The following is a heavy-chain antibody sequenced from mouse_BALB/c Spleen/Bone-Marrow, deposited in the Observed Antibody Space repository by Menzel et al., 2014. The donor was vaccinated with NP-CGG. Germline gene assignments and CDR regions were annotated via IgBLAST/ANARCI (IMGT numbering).Heavy chain of an antibody. D-gene: IGHD1-1*01. J-gene: IGHJ4*01. Sequence: VQLQQSGPELVKPGASMKISCKASGYSFTGXTXNWVXQSXXXNXEWIXLINXXXGGTSYNQKFKGKATLTVDKSSSAAYMELLRLTSEDSAVYYCARGYWGHITAPDYAMDYWCQGTSVTVPS. CDR3: ARGYWGHITAPDYAMDY. V-gene: IGHV1-18*01. CDR1: GYSFTGXT. CDR2: INXXXGGT.